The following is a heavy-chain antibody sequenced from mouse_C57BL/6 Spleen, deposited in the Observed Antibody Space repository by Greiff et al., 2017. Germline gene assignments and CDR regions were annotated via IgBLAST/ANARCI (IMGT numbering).Heavy chain of an antibody. CDR3: ARDGYDGPFAY. Sequence: DVMLVESGGGLVKPGGSLKLSCAASGFTFSSYAMSWVRQTPEKRLEWVATISDGGSYTYYPDNVKGRFTISRDNAKNNLYLQMSHLKSEETAMYYCARDGYDGPFAYWGQGTLVTVSA. V-gene: IGHV5-4*01. CDR1: GFTFSSYA. D-gene: IGHD2-3*01. J-gene: IGHJ3*01. CDR2: ISDGGSYT.